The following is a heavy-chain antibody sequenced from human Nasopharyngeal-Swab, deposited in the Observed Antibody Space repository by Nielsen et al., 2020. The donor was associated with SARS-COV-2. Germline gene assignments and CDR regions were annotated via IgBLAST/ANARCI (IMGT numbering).Heavy chain of an antibody. Sequence: GGSLRLSCAASGFTFSSYAMHWVRQAPGKGLEWVAVISYNGSNKYYADSVKGRFTISRDNSKNTLYLQMNSLRAEDTAAYYCARDIDDYVWGSYFDYWGQGTLVTVSS. V-gene: IGHV3-30-3*01. CDR1: GFTFSSYA. D-gene: IGHD3-16*01. CDR2: ISYNGSNK. J-gene: IGHJ4*02. CDR3: ARDIDDYVWGSYFDY.